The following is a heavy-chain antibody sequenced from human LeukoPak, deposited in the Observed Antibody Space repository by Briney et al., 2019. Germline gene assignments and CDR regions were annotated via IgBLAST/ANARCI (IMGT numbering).Heavy chain of an antibody. V-gene: IGHV4-59*01. D-gene: IGHD3-16*01. J-gene: IGHJ4*02. CDR2: IYYSGST. CDR1: GGSISSYY. Sequence: SETLSLTCTVSGGSISSYYWSWIRQPPGKGLEWIGYIYYSGSTNYNPSLKSRVTISVDTSKNQFSLKLSSVTAADTAVYYCARVDGGFFDYWGQGTLVTVSS. CDR3: ARVDGGFFDY.